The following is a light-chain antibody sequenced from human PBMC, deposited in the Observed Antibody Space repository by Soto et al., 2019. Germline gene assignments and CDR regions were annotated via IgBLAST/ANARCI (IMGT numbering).Light chain of an antibody. J-gene: IGKJ1*01. V-gene: IGKV1-5*01. Sequence: DIQLTQSPSTLSASVGDRVTITCRASQSLNNRLAWYQQKPGKAPKLLIYDASTLESGVSSRFSGTGSETDCTLTITDLQADDLATYFCHQYKTYSTFGQGTKVEIK. CDR1: QSLNNR. CDR2: DAS. CDR3: HQYKTYST.